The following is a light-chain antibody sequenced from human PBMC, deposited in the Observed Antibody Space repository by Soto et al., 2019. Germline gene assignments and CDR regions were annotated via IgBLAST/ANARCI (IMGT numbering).Light chain of an antibody. CDR3: QHYNFWPHT. CDR1: QSVRDN. Sequence: EIVMTQSPATLSVSPGEGATLSCRASQSVRDNLAWYQQKPGQAPRLLIYRASTRATGVPARFSGSGSGTEFTLTISSLQSEDVSAYFCQHYNFWPHTFGQGTRLEI. V-gene: IGKV3-15*01. J-gene: IGKJ5*01. CDR2: RAS.